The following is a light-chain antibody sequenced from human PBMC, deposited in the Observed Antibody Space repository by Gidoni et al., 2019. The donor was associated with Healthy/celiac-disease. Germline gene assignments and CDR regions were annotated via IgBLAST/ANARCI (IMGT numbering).Light chain of an antibody. Sequence: DIQMTHSPSSLSASVGDRVTITCQASQDISNYLNGYQQKPGKAPKLLIYDASNLETGVPSRFSGSGAGTDFTCTISSLQPEDIATYYCQQYDNLRVTFGPGTKVDIK. CDR1: QDISNY. CDR2: DAS. J-gene: IGKJ3*01. V-gene: IGKV1-33*01. CDR3: QQYDNLRVT.